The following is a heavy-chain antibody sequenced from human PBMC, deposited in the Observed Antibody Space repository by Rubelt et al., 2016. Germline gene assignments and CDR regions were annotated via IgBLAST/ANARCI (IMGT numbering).Heavy chain of an antibody. CDR3: ARRPAGLYQPIDY. CDR2: VHYTGST. J-gene: IGHJ4*02. V-gene: IGHV4-59*01. CDR1: GGSISDYH. Sequence: QVKLQESGPGLVKPSETLSLTCTVSGGSISDYHWSWIRQPPGKGLEWIGYVHYTGSTNYNHSLKSRVVISVDTSKNQFSLGLSSVTAAATAIYYCARRPAGLYQPIDYWGQGTLVPVSS. D-gene: IGHD2-2*01.